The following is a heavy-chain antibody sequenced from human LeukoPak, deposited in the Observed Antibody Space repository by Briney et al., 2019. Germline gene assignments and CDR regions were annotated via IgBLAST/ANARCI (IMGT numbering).Heavy chain of an antibody. Sequence: GGSLRLSCAASGFTFSDYYMNWIRQAPGKGLEWVSYISSGSSYTNYADSVKGRFTISRDNAKNSLYLQMNSLRAEDTAVYYCARGGSYSDSHFFDYWGRGTLVTVSS. J-gene: IGHJ4*02. V-gene: IGHV3-11*06. CDR2: ISSGSSYT. CDR1: GFTFSDYY. CDR3: ARGGSYSDSHFFDY. D-gene: IGHD1-26*01.